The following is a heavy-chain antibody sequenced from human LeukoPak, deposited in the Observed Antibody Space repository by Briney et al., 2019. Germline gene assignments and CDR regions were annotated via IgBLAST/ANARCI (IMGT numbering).Heavy chain of an antibody. J-gene: IGHJ6*03. D-gene: IGHD6-19*01. CDR1: GFTFSSYE. V-gene: IGHV3-48*03. Sequence: PGGSLRLSCAASGFTFSSYEMNWVRQAPGKGLEWVSYISSSGSTIYYADSVKGRFTISRDNAKNSLYLQMNSLRAEDTAVYYCARVRRSSGWVYYYYMDVWGKGTTVTISS. CDR3: ARVRRSSGWVYYYYMDV. CDR2: ISSSGSTI.